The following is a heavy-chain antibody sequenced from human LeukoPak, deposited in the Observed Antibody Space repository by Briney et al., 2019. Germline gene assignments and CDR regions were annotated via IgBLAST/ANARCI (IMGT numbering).Heavy chain of an antibody. CDR2: IYYSGNT. CDR3: ARGDYPYYFDY. J-gene: IGHJ4*02. D-gene: IGHD4-17*01. Sequence: SETLSLTCTVYGASFSGYYWGWIRQPPGKGLEWIGSIYYSGNTYYNPSLKSRVTLSVDTSKNQFSLKLSSVTAADTAVYYCARGDYPYYFDYWGQGTLVTVSS. V-gene: IGHV4-39*01. CDR1: GASFSGYY.